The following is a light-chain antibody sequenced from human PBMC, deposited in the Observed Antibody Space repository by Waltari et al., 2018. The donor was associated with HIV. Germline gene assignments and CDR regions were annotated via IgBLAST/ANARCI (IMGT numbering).Light chain of an antibody. Sequence: QSILTQPPSVSAAPGQKVSFSCSGGNSNVENNYVSWYQQVPGKAPRLLIYDNDKRPSGIPDRFSASKAVMSATLDITGLQIVDEADYYCGTWDSSLNLYVFGPGTTVAVL. J-gene: IGLJ1*01. CDR2: DND. CDR3: GTWDSSLNLYV. V-gene: IGLV1-51*01. CDR1: NSNVENNY.